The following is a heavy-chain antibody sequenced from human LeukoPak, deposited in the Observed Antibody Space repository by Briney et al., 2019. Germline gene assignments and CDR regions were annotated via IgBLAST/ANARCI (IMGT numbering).Heavy chain of an antibody. D-gene: IGHD1-26*01. Sequence: ASVKVSCTASGYAFTGYDINWVRQATGQGLEWMGWMNPNTGDTGYAQNFQGRLTMTRNTSIDTAYMELSGLRSEDTAIYYCTRGSLSGSSRDYWGQGTLVTVSS. CDR2: MNPNTGDT. V-gene: IGHV1-8*01. CDR3: TRGSLSGSSRDY. CDR1: GYAFTGYD. J-gene: IGHJ4*02.